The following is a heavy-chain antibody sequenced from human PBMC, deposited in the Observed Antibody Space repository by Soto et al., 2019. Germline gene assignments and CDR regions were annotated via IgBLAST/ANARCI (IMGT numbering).Heavy chain of an antibody. CDR3: ARGRPWELYDY. CDR1: GGSISSYY. J-gene: IGHJ4*02. V-gene: IGHV4-59*01. D-gene: IGHD1-26*01. Sequence: QVQLQESGPGLVKPSETLSLTCTVSGGSISSYYWSWIRQPPGKGLEWMGYIYYSGSSNYNPSLKSRVSISVDTSKNQFALRLRSMTAADTAVYYCARGRPWELYDYWGQGARVTVSS. CDR2: IYYSGSS.